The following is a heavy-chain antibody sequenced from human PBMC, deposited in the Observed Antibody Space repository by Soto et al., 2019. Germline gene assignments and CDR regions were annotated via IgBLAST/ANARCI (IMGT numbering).Heavy chain of an antibody. CDR1: GFTFSSYS. Sequence: EVQLVESGGGLVKSGGSLRLSCAASGFTFSSYSMNWVRQAPGKGLEWVSCISSRGNFIYYADSLKGRVTISRDNTKDSLYLQMNPLRAEDTAVYLCARDLKDGMDVWGQGTTVTVSS. CDR2: ISSRGNFI. D-gene: IGHD3-9*01. V-gene: IGHV3-21*01. CDR3: ARDLKDGMDV. J-gene: IGHJ6*02.